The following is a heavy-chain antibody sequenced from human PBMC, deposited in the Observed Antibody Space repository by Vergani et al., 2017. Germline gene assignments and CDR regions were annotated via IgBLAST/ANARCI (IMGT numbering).Heavy chain of an antibody. CDR3: ARHDSGHFDGSYYGLDG. CDR1: GGSISSSSHF. CDR2: IYFTGSA. V-gene: IGHV4-39*01. Sequence: QLQLHKSGPGLVKPSETLSLTCTLSGGSISSSSHFWGWLRQTPGKGLEWIGSIYFTGSAYYNPSLKSRVSISVDASKNQFFLKLSSVTAADSAVYYCARHDSGHFDGSYYGLDGWGQGTTVTVSS. J-gene: IGHJ6*02. D-gene: IGHD3-9*01.